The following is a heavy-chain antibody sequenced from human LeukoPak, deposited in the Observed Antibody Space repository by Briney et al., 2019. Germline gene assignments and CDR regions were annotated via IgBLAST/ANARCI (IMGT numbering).Heavy chain of an antibody. CDR1: GGSFSGYY. D-gene: IGHD2-2*01. Sequence: SETLSLTCAVYGGSFSGYYWSWIRQPPGKGLEWIGEINHSGSTNYNPSLKSRVTISVDTSKNQFSLKLSSVTAADTAVYYCARGLPRGSTGIPGYWGQGTLVTVSS. V-gene: IGHV4-34*01. CDR3: ARGLPRGSTGIPGY. CDR2: INHSGST. J-gene: IGHJ4*02.